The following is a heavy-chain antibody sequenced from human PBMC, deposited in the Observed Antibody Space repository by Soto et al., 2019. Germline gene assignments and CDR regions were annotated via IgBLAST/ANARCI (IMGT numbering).Heavy chain of an antibody. D-gene: IGHD6-19*01. J-gene: IGHJ4*02. CDR1: GFTFSSYA. V-gene: IGHV3-23*01. CDR3: AKDRVAVAGSLDY. Sequence: EVQLLESGGGLVQPGGSLRLSCAASGFTFSSYAMSWVRQAPGMGLEWVSAISGSGGSTYYADSVQGRFTISRDNSKNTLYLHMNSLRAEDTAVYYCAKDRVAVAGSLDYWGQGNLVTVSS. CDR2: ISGSGGST.